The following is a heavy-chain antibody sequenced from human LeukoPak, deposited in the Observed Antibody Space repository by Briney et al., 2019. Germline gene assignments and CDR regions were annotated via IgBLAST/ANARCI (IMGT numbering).Heavy chain of an antibody. V-gene: IGHV4-39*07. Sequence: SETLSLTCTVSGGSISSSSYYWGWIRQPPGKGLEWIGSIYYSGSTYYNPSLKSRVTISVDTSKNQFSLKLSSVTAADTAVYYCAGHSVEMALQGWGQGTLVTVSS. CDR2: IYYSGST. D-gene: IGHD5-24*01. CDR1: GGSISSSSYY. CDR3: AGHSVEMALQG. J-gene: IGHJ4*02.